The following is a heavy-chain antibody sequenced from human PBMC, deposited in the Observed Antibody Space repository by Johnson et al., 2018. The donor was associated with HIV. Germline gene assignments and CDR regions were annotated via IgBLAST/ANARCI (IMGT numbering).Heavy chain of an antibody. Sequence: EVQLVESGGGLVQPGRSLRLSCAASGFTFDDYAMHWVRQAPGKGLEWVSGISWNSGSIGYADSVKGRFTISRDNAKNSLYLQMNSLRAEDTALYYCAKDSRGYLRQWLVRGSSAFDIWGQGTMVTVSS. D-gene: IGHD6-19*01. J-gene: IGHJ3*02. CDR1: GFTFDDYA. CDR2: ISWNSGSI. CDR3: AKDSRGYLRQWLVRGSSAFDI. V-gene: IGHV3-9*01.